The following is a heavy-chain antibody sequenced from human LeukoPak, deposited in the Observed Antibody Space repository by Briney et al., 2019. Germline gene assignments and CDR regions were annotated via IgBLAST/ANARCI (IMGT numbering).Heavy chain of an antibody. V-gene: IGHV3-33*01. J-gene: IGHJ4*02. CDR1: GFTFSSYG. CDR2: IWYDGSNK. D-gene: IGHD3-22*01. CDR3: ASGYYDSSGLDY. Sequence: GGSLTLSCAASGFTFSSYGMHWVRQAPGKGLEWVAVIWYDGSNKYYADSVKGRFTISRHNSQNTLYLQMNSLRAEDTAVYYCASGYYDSSGLDYWGQGTLVTVSS.